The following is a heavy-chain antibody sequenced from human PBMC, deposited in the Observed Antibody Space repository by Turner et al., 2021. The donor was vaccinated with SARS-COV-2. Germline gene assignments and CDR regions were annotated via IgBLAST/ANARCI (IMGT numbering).Heavy chain of an antibody. CDR1: GGPFSSYA. J-gene: IGHJ6*02. CDR2: IIPISGTA. V-gene: IGHV1-69*01. CDR3: ARGKNYYGSGSYYPTHYYYGMDV. Sequence: QVQLVQSGAEVKKPGSSVKVSCKASGGPFSSYAISWVRKAPGQGLEWMGGIIPISGTANYAQKFQGRVTITADESTSTAYMELSSLRSEDTAVYYCARGKNYYGSGSYYPTHYYYGMDVWGQGTTVTVSS. D-gene: IGHD3-10*01.